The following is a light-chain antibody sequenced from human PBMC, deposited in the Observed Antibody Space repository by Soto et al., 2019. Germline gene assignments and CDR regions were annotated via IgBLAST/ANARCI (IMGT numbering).Light chain of an antibody. J-gene: IGLJ3*02. CDR1: SSDVGGYNY. CDR3: SSYTSSSTLV. CDR2: EVS. Sequence: QYALTQPASVSGSPGQSITISCTGTSSDVGGYNYVSWYQQHPGKAPKLMIYEVSNRPSGVSNRFSGSKSGNTASLTISGLQAEGEADYYCSSYTSSSTLVFGGGIKLTVL. V-gene: IGLV2-14*01.